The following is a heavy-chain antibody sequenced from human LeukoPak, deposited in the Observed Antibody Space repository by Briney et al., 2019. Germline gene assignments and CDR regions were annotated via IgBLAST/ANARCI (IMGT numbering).Heavy chain of an antibody. CDR1: GFTFSSYG. J-gene: IGHJ3*02. Sequence: GGSLRLSCAASGFTFSSYGMSWVRQAPGKGLEWVSAISGSGGSTYYADSVKGRFTISRDNSKNTLYLQMNSLRAEDTAVYYCARDSSKCSSTSCYAFDIWGQGTMVTVSS. D-gene: IGHD2-2*01. V-gene: IGHV3-23*01. CDR2: ISGSGGST. CDR3: ARDSSKCSSTSCYAFDI.